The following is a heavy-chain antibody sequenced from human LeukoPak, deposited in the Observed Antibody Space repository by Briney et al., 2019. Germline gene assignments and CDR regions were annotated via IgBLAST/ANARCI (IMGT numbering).Heavy chain of an antibody. CDR3: AKRGVVIRVILVGFHKEAYYFDS. Sequence: TGGSLRLSGAASGSTFTNFGLAWVRQAPGKGREWVPVISGGGGGTTYADFVRGRFTFSRANYKNTLYLQMNSMGAEDTAVYFCAKRGVVIRVILVGFHKEAYYFDSWGQGALVTVSS. D-gene: IGHD3-22*01. CDR1: GSTFTNFG. V-gene: IGHV3-23*01. J-gene: IGHJ4*02. CDR2: ISGGGGGT.